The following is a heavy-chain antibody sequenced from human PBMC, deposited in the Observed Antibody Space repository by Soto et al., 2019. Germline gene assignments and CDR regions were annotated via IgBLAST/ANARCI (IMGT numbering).Heavy chain of an antibody. V-gene: IGHV3-30-3*01. D-gene: IGHD5-12*01. CDR1: GFTFSSYA. J-gene: IGHJ4*02. CDR2: ISYDGSNK. CDR3: ARVDGADIVATRSFDY. Sequence: GGSLRLSCAASGFTFSSYAMHWVRQAPGKGLEWVAVISYDGSNKYYADSVKGRFTISRDNSKNTLYLQMNSLRAEDTAVYYCARVDGADIVATRSFDYWGQGTLVTVSS.